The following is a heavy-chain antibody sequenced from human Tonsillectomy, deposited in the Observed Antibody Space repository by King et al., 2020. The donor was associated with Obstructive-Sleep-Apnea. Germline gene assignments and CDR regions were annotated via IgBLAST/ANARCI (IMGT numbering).Heavy chain of an antibody. Sequence: VQLVESGGGLVRPGGSLRLSCAASGFTLSDYYMSWIRQVPVKGREWISYISSGGNTIYHADSVKGRFTISRDNAKNSLYLQMNSLRAEDTAVYYCARDGPYASGWDFDSWGQGTLVTVSS. D-gene: IGHD6-19*01. CDR2: ISSGGNTI. J-gene: IGHJ4*02. CDR1: GFTLSDYY. V-gene: IGHV3-11*01. CDR3: ARDGPYASGWDFDS.